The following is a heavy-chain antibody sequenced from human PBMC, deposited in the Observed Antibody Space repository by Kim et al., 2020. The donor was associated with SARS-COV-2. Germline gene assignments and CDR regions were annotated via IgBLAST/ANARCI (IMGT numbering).Heavy chain of an antibody. Sequence: GESLKISCKGSGYSFTSYWISWVRQMPGKGLEWMGRIDPSDSYTNYSPSFQGHVTISADKSISTAYLQLSSLKASDTAMYYCARQRWPSQPPDYYYYGMDVWGQGTTVTVSS. J-gene: IGHJ6*02. D-gene: IGHD2-15*01. V-gene: IGHV5-10-1*01. CDR3: ARQRWPSQPPDYYYYGMDV. CDR2: IDPSDSYT. CDR1: GYSFTSYW.